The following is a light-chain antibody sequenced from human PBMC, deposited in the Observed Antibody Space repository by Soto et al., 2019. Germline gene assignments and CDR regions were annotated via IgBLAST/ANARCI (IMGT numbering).Light chain of an antibody. Sequence: EIVMTQSPATLSVSPGERVTLSCRASQSVSDNLAWYQQKPGQAPRLLICGASTRATTIPARFSGSGSGTEFTLTISSLQSEDFAVYYCQQSNNWPYTFGQGTKLDIK. CDR3: QQSNNWPYT. V-gene: IGKV3-15*01. CDR2: GAS. J-gene: IGKJ2*01. CDR1: QSVSDN.